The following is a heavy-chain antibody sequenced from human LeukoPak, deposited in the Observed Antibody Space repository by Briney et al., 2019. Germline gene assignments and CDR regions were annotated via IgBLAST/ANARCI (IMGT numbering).Heavy chain of an antibody. D-gene: IGHD3-22*01. V-gene: IGHV3-20*01. CDR1: GFTFDDYG. Sequence: PGGSLRLSCAASGFTFDDYGMSWVRQAPGKGLEWVSGINWNGGSTGYADSVKGRFTISRDNAKNSLYLQMNSLRAEDTALYHCARDYYDSSGYDYWGQGTLVTVSS. CDR3: ARDYYDSSGYDY. J-gene: IGHJ4*02. CDR2: INWNGGST.